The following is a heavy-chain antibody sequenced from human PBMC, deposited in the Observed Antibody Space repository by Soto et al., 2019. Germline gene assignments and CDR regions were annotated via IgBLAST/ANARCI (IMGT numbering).Heavy chain of an antibody. CDR3: ARDESSGFLDY. CDR2: MHYSGST. CDR1: GASIRSYY. J-gene: IGHJ4*02. V-gene: IGHV4-59*01. Sequence: PSETLSLTCTVSGASIRSYYWSWIRQPPGKGLEWIGYMHYSGSTNYNPSLKSRVTISVDTSQNQFSLKLRSVTAADTAVYLCARDESSGFLDYWGQGNLVTVSS. D-gene: IGHD6-19*01.